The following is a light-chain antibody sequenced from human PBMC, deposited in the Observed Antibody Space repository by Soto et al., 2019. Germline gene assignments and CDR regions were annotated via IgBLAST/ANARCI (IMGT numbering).Light chain of an antibody. V-gene: IGLV2-11*01. CDR2: DVT. Sequence: QPVLTQPRSVSGSPGQSVTISCAGTSRDVGGYNYVSWYQEHPGKAPKLIIYDVTKRPSGVPDRFSGSKSGGSASLTISGLQAEDEADYYCCSYAGRYSWVFGGGTKLTVL. CDR3: CSYAGRYSWV. CDR1: SRDVGGYNY. J-gene: IGLJ2*01.